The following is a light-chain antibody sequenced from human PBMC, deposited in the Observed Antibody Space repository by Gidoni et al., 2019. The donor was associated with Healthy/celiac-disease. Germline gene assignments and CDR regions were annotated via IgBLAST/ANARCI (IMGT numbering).Light chain of an antibody. Sequence: DIQMTPSPSSLSASVGDRVTITCQASQDISNYLNWYQQKPGKAPKLLIYDASNLETGVPSRFSGSGSGTDFTFTISSLQPEDIATYDCQQYDNLPPGFGQGTKLEIK. CDR3: QQYDNLPPG. J-gene: IGKJ2*03. CDR1: QDISNY. CDR2: DAS. V-gene: IGKV1-33*01.